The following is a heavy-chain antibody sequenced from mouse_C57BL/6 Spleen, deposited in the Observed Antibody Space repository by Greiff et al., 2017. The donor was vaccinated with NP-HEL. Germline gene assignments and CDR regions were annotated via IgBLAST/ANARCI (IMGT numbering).Heavy chain of an antibody. CDR1: GYTFTSYW. V-gene: IGHV1-72*01. D-gene: IGHD1-1*01. J-gene: IGHJ4*01. CDR3: ARGYYGSLYYYAMDY. Sequence: QVQLQQPGAELVKPGASVKLSCKASGYTFTSYWMHWVKQRPGRGLEWIGRIDPNSGGTKYNEKFKSKATLTVDKPSSTAYMQLSSLTSEDSAVYDCARGYYGSLYYYAMDYWGQGTSVTVSS. CDR2: IDPNSGGT.